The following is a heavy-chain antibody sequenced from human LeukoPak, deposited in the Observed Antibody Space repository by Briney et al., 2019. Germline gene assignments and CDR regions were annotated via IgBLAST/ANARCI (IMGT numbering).Heavy chain of an antibody. Sequence: ASVKVSCKASGYTFTGYYMHWVRQAPGQGLEWMGWINPNSGGTNYAPQFQGRLTMTRDTSTSTAYMHLSGLTSDDTAVYFCARDWELRYSQEGFDYWGQGTLVTVSS. J-gene: IGHJ4*02. CDR2: INPNSGGT. CDR1: GYTFTGYY. CDR3: ARDWELRYSQEGFDY. V-gene: IGHV1-2*02. D-gene: IGHD3-9*01.